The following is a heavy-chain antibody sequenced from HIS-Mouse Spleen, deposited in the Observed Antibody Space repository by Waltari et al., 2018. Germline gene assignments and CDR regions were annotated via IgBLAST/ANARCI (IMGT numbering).Heavy chain of an antibody. CDR2: IYYSGST. CDR3: AREIPYSSSWYDWYFDL. J-gene: IGHJ2*01. V-gene: IGHV4-39*07. CDR1: GGSISSSRYY. Sequence: QLQLQESGPGLVKPSETLSLTCTVSGGSISSSRYYWGWIRQPPGTGLEWIGSIYYSGSTYYNPYLKSRVTISVDTSKNQFSLKLSSVTAADTAVYYCAREIPYSSSWYDWYFDLWGRGTLVTVSS. D-gene: IGHD6-13*01.